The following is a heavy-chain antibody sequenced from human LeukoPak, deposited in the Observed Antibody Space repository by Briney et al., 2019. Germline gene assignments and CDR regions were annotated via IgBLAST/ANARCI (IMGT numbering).Heavy chain of an antibody. CDR1: GFTFSSYG. Sequence: QAGRSLRLSCAASGFTFSSYGMHWVRQAPGKGLEWVAVIWYDGSNKYYADSVKGRFTISRDNSKNTLYLQMNSLRAEDTAVYYCARDGPGTTLNYWGQGTLVTVSS. CDR2: IWYDGSNK. J-gene: IGHJ4*02. V-gene: IGHV3-33*01. D-gene: IGHD1-7*01. CDR3: ARDGPGTTLNY.